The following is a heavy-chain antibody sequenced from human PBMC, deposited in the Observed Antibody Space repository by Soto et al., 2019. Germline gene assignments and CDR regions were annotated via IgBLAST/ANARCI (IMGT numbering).Heavy chain of an antibody. CDR2: IYYSGST. CDR1: GGSISSGGYC. CDR3: ARDHKGLWFGERIDI. Sequence: PSETLSLTCTVSGGSISSGGYCWSWIRQHPGKGLEWIGYIYYSGSTYYNPSLKSRVTISVDTSKNQFSLKLSSVTAADTAVYYCARDHKGLWFGERIDIWGQGTMVTVSS. D-gene: IGHD3-10*01. V-gene: IGHV4-31*03. J-gene: IGHJ3*02.